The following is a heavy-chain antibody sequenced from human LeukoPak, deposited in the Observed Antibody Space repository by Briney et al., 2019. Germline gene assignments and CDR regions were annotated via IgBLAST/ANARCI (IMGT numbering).Heavy chain of an antibody. CDR3: ARLTVAGTYVGPRFDY. V-gene: IGHV4-59*01. CDR2: TYYSGST. CDR1: GGSISSNY. D-gene: IGHD6-19*01. Sequence: PSETLSLTCTVSGGSISSNYWSWIRQPPGKGLEWIGYTYYSGSTNYNPSLKSRVTISVDTSKNQFSLKLSSVTAADTAVYYCARLTVAGTYVGPRFDYWGQGTLVTVSS. J-gene: IGHJ4*02.